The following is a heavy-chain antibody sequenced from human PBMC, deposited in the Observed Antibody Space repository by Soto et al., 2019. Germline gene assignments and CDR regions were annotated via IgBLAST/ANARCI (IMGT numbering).Heavy chain of an antibody. CDR3: ARGGVHIVVVTAIRLGMDV. V-gene: IGHV3-30*19. CDR2: IWYDGSNK. J-gene: IGHJ6*02. Sequence: QVQLVESGGGVVQPGRSLRLSCAASGFTFSSYGMHWVRQAPGKGLVWVAVIWYDGSNKYYADSVKGRFTISSDNSENTMYLQMNSLRAEDTAVYYWARGGVHIVVVTAIRLGMDVWGQGTTVTVSS. D-gene: IGHD2-21*02. CDR1: GFTFSSYG.